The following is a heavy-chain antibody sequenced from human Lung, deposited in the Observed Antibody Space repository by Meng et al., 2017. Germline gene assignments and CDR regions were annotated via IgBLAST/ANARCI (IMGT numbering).Heavy chain of an antibody. J-gene: IGHJ4*02. CDR2: INPNSGGT. Sequence: QGRFGRPGARVKKPGGSVEVSCKASVYTLTCYLIHRVPQAPGQGHEWMGWINPNSGGTNYAQKLQGRVTLTKETSISTTYMELSRLTSDDTAVYYCARGSGEENYFDSRGYTIDYWGQGTLVTVSS. CDR1: VYTLTCYL. CDR3: ARGSGEENYFDSRGYTIDY. V-gene: IGHV1-2*02. D-gene: IGHD3-22*01.